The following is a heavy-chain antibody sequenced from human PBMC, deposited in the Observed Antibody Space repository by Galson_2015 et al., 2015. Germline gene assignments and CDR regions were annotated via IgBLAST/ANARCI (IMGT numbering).Heavy chain of an antibody. D-gene: IGHD6-19*01. CDR2: IYSDGST. V-gene: IGHV3-53*01. CDR1: SNY. Sequence: SNYMTWVRQAPGKGLDWVSIIYSDGSTYYADSVKGRFSISRDDSKNTLYLQMKSLRVEDTAIYFCARAVGGTKLDCWGQGTLVTVSS. CDR3: ARAVGGTKLDC. J-gene: IGHJ4*02.